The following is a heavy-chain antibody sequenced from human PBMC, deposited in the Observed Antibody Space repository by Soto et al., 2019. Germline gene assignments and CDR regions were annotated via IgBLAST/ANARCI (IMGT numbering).Heavy chain of an antibody. CDR1: GFTFTSSA. CDR2: IVVGSGNT. D-gene: IGHD5-18*01. Sequence: SVKVSCKASGFTFTSSAVQWVRQARGQRLEWIGWIVVGSGNTNYAQKFQERVTITRDMSTSTAYMELSSLRSEDTAVYYCAAPPEGGDTAMVGYYYGMDVWGQGTTVTVSS. J-gene: IGHJ6*02. CDR3: AAPPEGGDTAMVGYYYGMDV. V-gene: IGHV1-58*01.